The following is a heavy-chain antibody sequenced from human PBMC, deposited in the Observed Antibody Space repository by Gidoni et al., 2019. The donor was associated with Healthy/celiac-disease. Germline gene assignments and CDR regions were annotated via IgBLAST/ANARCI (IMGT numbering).Heavy chain of an antibody. CDR3: ARDGGSGWSETFGY. V-gene: IGHV4-4*07. CDR2: IYTSGST. D-gene: IGHD6-19*01. J-gene: IGHJ4*02. CDR1: GGPLSSYY. Sequence: QVQLQESGPGLVKPSETLSLTCTVSGGPLSSYYWSWIRQPAGKGLEWIGRIYTSGSTNYNPSLKSRVTMSVDTSKNQFSLKLSSVTAADTAVYYCARDGGSGWSETFGYWGQGTLVTVSS.